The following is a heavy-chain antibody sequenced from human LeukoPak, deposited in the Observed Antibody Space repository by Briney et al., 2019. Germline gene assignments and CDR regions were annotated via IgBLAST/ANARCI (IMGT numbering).Heavy chain of an antibody. V-gene: IGHV3-23*01. CDR1: GFTFSSYA. J-gene: IGHJ6*02. Sequence: GGSLRLSCAASGFTFSSYAMSWVRQAPGKGLEWVSAISGSGGSTYYADSVKGRFTISRDNSKNTLYLQMNSLRAEDTAVYYCAKSPGRYYYGSALLYYYYGMDVWGQGTRSPSP. D-gene: IGHD3-10*01. CDR2: ISGSGGST. CDR3: AKSPGRYYYGSALLYYYYGMDV.